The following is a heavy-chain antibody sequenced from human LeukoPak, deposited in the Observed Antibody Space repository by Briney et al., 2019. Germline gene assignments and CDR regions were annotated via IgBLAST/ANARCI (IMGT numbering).Heavy chain of an antibody. CDR3: ARGSRAAVAGKLNWFDP. CDR2: INHSGST. D-gene: IGHD6-19*01. J-gene: IGHJ5*02. V-gene: IGHV4-34*01. Sequence: PSETLSLTCAVYGGSFSGYYWSWIRQPPGKGLEWIGEINHSGSTNYNPSLKSRVIISVDTSKNQFSLKLSSVTAADTAVYYCARGSRAAVAGKLNWFDPWGQGTLVTVSS. CDR1: GGSFSGYY.